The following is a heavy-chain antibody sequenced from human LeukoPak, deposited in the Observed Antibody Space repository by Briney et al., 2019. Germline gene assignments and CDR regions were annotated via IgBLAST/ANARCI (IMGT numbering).Heavy chain of an antibody. Sequence: SETLSLTCTVSGGSISSGSYYWSWIRQPAGKGLEWIGRIYTSGSTNYNPSLKSRVTISVDTSKNQFSLKLSSVTAADTAVYYCARGPYSSSSYYFDHWGQGTLVTVSS. CDR3: ARGPYSSSSYYFDH. J-gene: IGHJ4*02. V-gene: IGHV4-61*02. CDR1: GGSISSGSYY. D-gene: IGHD6-6*01. CDR2: IYTSGST.